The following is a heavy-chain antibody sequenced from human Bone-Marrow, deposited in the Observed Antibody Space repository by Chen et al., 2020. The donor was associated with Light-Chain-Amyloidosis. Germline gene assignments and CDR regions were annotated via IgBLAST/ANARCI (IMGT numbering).Heavy chain of an antibody. Sequence: VQLVQSGAEVKKPGSSVKVSCKASGGTFSSYAMSWVRQAPGKGLEWVSAISGSGGSTYYADSVKGRFTISRDNSKNTLYLQMNSLRAEDTAVYYCAKDLGPKGGYDYYWGQGTLVTVSS. CDR1: GGTFSSYA. CDR2: ISGSGGST. CDR3: AKDLGPKGGYDYY. J-gene: IGHJ4*02. D-gene: IGHD5-12*01. V-gene: IGHV3-23*04.